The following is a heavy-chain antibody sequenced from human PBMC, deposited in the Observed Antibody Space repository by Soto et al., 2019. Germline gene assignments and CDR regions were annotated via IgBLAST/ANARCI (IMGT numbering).Heavy chain of an antibody. V-gene: IGHV4-59*11. Sequence: TSETLSLTCTVSGGSISNLYWSWIRQPPGKGLEWIGYIYYSGSTNYNPSLRSRVTISVDTSKNQFFLKLSSVTAADTAVYHCARAITMVRGVIYSLTYYYGMDVWGQGTTVTVSS. D-gene: IGHD3-10*01. J-gene: IGHJ6*02. CDR3: ARAITMVRGVIYSLTYYYGMDV. CDR1: GGSISNLY. CDR2: IYYSGST.